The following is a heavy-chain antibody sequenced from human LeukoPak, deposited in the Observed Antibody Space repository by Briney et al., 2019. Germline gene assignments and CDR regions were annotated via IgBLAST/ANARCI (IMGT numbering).Heavy chain of an antibody. D-gene: IGHD6-13*01. Sequence: QTGGSLRLSCTTSEFTFSNYWMHWVRQVPGKGLVWVSRIDTDGTTTDYADSVKGRFTISRDNAKNTLYLQMNSLRAEDTAMYYCAKDARAGNPYSSNWQCHYFDYWGQGTLVTVSS. J-gene: IGHJ4*02. V-gene: IGHV3-74*01. CDR3: AKDARAGNPYSSNWQCHYFDY. CDR1: EFTFSNYW. CDR2: IDTDGTTT.